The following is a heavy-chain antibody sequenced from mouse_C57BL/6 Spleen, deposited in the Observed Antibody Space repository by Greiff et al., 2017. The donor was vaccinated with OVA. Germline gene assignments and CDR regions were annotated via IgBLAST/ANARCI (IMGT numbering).Heavy chain of an antibody. CDR1: GYTFTSYW. CDR2: INPSSGYT. Sequence: VKLVESGAELAKPGASVKLSCEASGYTFTSYWMHWVKQRPGQGLEWIGYINPSSGYTKYNQKFKDKATLTADKSSSTAYMQLSSLTYEDSAVYYCAREDYGSSYWFAYWGQGTLVTVSA. CDR3: AREDYGSSYWFAY. V-gene: IGHV1-7*01. D-gene: IGHD1-1*01. J-gene: IGHJ3*01.